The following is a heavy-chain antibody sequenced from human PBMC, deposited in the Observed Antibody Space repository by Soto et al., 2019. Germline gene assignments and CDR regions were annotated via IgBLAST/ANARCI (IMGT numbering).Heavy chain of an antibody. J-gene: IGHJ1*01. CDR1: GGSISSRLDY. CDR3: ARRGDGTQHFQH. D-gene: IGHD3-10*01. Sequence: QLQLQESGPGLVKPSETLSLTCTVSGGSISSRLDYWGWIRQPPGKGLEWIGSIYYSGSTYYNPSLKSRVTISIDTSRTQFSLKLSSVTAADTAVYYCARRGDGTQHFQHWGQGTLVTVSS. CDR2: IYYSGST. V-gene: IGHV4-39*01.